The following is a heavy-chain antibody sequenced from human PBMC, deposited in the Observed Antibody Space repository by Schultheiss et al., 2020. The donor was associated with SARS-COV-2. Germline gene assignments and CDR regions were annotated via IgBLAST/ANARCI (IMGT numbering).Heavy chain of an antibody. CDR3: ARWGYAGASFDY. D-gene: IGHD4/OR15-4a*01. CDR2: ISGSGGST. CDR1: GFTFSSYS. J-gene: IGHJ4*02. Sequence: GGSLRLSCAASGFTFSSYSMNWVRQAPGKGLEWVSAISGSGGSTYYADSVKGRFTISRDNSKNTLYLQMNSLRAEDTAVYYCARWGYAGASFDYWGQGTLVTVSS. V-gene: IGHV3-23*01.